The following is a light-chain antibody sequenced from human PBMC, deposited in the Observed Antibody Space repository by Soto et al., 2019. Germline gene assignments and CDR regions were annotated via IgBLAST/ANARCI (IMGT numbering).Light chain of an antibody. CDR3: AAWDDSLNGYV. CDR1: SSNIGINT. CDR2: GTD. V-gene: IGLV1-44*01. Sequence: QSLLAHPPSSSGTPGQRVTISCSGSSSNIGINTVNWYQHLPGTAPQLLIYGTDQRPSGVPDRFSASKSGTSASLAITGLQSEDEADYYCAAWDDSLNGYVFGSGTKVTGL. J-gene: IGLJ1*01.